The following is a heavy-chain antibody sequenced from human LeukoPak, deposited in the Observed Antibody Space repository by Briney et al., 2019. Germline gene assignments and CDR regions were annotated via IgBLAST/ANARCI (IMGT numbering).Heavy chain of an antibody. V-gene: IGHV4-39*01. CDR1: GVSISSRSYF. CDR2: IYYSGTT. D-gene: IGHD3-10*01. Sequence: SETLSLTCTVSGVSISSRSYFWGWIRQPPGRGLEWIGSIYYSGTTYYNPSLKSRVTISEDTSKNQFSLKLSSVTAADTAVYYCARQAGQPLLPDYWGQGTLVTVSS. J-gene: IGHJ4*02. CDR3: ARQAGQPLLPDY.